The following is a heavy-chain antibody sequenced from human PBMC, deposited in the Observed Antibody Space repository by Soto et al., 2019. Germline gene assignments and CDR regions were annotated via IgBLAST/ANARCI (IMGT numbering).Heavy chain of an antibody. CDR3: ARQGRDPYYYYYYGMDV. V-gene: IGHV1-69*01. J-gene: IGHJ6*02. CDR1: GGTFSSYA. CDR2: IIPVFGTA. Sequence: QVQLVQPGAAVKKPGSSVKVSCKASGGTFSSYAISWVRQAPGQGLEWMGGIIPVFGTANYAQKFQGRVTTTADESTSTAYIELSSLRSEDTAVYYCARQGRDPYYYYYYGMDVWGPGPTVTVSS.